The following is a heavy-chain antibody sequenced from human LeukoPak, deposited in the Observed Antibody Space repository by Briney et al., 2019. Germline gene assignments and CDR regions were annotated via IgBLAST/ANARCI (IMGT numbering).Heavy chain of an antibody. D-gene: IGHD6-25*01. CDR2: INPNSGGT. CDR3: ARALSADAFDI. J-gene: IGHJ3*02. V-gene: IGHV1-2*02. CDR1: GYIFTGYY. Sequence: ASVKVFCKASGYIFTGYYIHWVRQAPGQGLEWMGWINPNSGGTKFAQKFQGRVTMTRDTSISTAHMELSRLRSDDTAVYYCARALSADAFDIWGQGTMVTVSS.